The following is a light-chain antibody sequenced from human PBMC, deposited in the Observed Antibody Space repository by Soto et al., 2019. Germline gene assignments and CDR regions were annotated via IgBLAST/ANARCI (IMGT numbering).Light chain of an antibody. CDR1: QSVSSN. CDR3: QPYNNWTLT. V-gene: IGKV3D-15*01. CDR2: GAS. J-gene: IGKJ4*01. Sequence: EIVMTQSPATLSVSPGERATLSCRANQSVSSNLAWYPQKPGQAPRLLIYGASTRETGIPARFSGSGAGTECTLTINSLQSEDVEVDYCQPYNNWTLTFGGGTQVDIK.